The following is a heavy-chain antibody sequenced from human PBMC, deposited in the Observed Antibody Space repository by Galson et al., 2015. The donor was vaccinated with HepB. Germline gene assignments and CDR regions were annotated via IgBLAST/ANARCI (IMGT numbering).Heavy chain of an antibody. Sequence: SLRLSCAASGFTFSSYGMHRVRQAPGKGLEWVAVISYDGSNKYYADSVEGRFTISRDNSKNTLYLQMNSLRAEDTAVYYCAKGGYSKRYYYMDVWGKGTTVTVSS. CDR1: GFTFSSYG. V-gene: IGHV3-30*18. J-gene: IGHJ6*03. CDR2: ISYDGSNK. CDR3: AKGGYSKRYYYMDV. D-gene: IGHD4-11*01.